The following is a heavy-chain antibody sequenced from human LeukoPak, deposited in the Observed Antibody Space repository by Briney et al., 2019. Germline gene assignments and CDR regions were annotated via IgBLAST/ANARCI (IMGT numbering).Heavy chain of an antibody. CDR3: AREGQYYDTSGFFDY. J-gene: IGHJ4*02. Sequence: ASVKVSCKASGYTFTGYYIHWVRQAPGQGLEWMGWINPDSGSTKYAQKFQGRVTMTRDTSISTAYMELSRLTSDDTAVYYCAREGQYYDTSGFFDYWGQGTLVTVSS. V-gene: IGHV1-2*02. CDR2: INPDSGST. D-gene: IGHD3-22*01. CDR1: GYTFTGYY.